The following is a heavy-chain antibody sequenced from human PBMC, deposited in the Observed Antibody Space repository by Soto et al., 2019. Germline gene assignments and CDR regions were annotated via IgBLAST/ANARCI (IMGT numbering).Heavy chain of an antibody. V-gene: IGHV1-2*04. CDR2: INPNSGGT. J-gene: IGHJ3*02. CDR1: GYTFTGYY. CDR3: ARDRCSSTSCYDAFDI. D-gene: IGHD2-2*01. Sequence: GASVKVCCKASGYTFTGYYMHWVRQAPGQGLEWMGWINPNSGGTNYAQKFQGWVTMTRDTSISTAYMELSRLRSDDTAVYYCARDRCSSTSCYDAFDIWGQGTMVTVSS.